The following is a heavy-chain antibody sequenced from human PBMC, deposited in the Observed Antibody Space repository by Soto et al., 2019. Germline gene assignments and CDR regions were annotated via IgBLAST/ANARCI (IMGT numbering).Heavy chain of an antibody. D-gene: IGHD6-19*01. J-gene: IGHJ4*01. CDR1: GFMFSAYA. CDR2: MSYDGTNK. Sequence: GGSLRLSCTASGFMFSAYAMLWVRQSPGKGLEWVAAMSYDGTNKYYADSLKGRFTISRDNSKNTLFLQMSSLTADDSAVYYCARDPSPYTSGWYGIDFWGLGTLVTVSS. V-gene: IGHV3-30-3*01. CDR3: ARDPSPYTSGWYGIDF.